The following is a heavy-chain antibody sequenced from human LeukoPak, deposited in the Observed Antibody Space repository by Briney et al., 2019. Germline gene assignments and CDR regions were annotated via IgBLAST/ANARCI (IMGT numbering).Heavy chain of an antibody. D-gene: IGHD6-19*01. Sequence: GGSLRLSCAGSGFTFSNYNMNWVRQAPGKGLEWVSSISSSSSYIHYADSVKDRFTISRDNAKNSLYLQMNSLRAEDTAVYYCARVSSGWYPGAFDIWGQGTMVTVSS. CDR3: ARVSSGWYPGAFDI. V-gene: IGHV3-21*01. J-gene: IGHJ3*02. CDR1: GFTFSNYN. CDR2: ISSSSSYI.